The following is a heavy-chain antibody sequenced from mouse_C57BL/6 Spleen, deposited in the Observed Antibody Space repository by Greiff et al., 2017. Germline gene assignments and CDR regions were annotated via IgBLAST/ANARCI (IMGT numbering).Heavy chain of an antibody. Sequence: VQRVESGAELVRPGTSVKVSCKASGYAFTNYLIEWVKQRPGQGLECIGVINPGSGGTNYNEKFKGKATLTADKSSSTAYMQLSSLASEDSAVYVCARRGWSLFDYWGQGTTRTVSS. D-gene: IGHD2-3*01. CDR1: GYAFTNYL. V-gene: IGHV1-54*01. J-gene: IGHJ2*01. CDR2: INPGSGGT. CDR3: ARRGWSLFDY.